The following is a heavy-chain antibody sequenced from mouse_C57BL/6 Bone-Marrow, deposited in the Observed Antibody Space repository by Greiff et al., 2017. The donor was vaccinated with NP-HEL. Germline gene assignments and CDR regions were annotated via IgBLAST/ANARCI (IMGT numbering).Heavy chain of an antibody. D-gene: IGHD2-1*01. CDR3: ARDRDYGNYVYAMDY. Sequence: QVQLQQPGAELVMPGASVKLSCKASGYTFTSYWMHWVKQRPGQGLEWIGEIDPSDSYTNYNQKFKGKSTLTVDKSSSTAYLQLTSLTSEDSAVYYCARDRDYGNYVYAMDYWGQGTSVTVSA. CDR2: IDPSDSYT. CDR1: GYTFTSYW. J-gene: IGHJ4*01. V-gene: IGHV1-69*01.